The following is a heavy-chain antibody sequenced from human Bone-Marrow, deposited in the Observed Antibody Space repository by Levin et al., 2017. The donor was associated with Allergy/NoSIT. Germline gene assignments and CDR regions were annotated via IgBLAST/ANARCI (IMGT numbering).Heavy chain of an antibody. Sequence: KISCKASGGTFSSYAISWVRQAPGQGLEWMGGIIPIFGTANYAQKFQGRVTITADESTSTAYMELSSLRSEDTAVYYCARAVKDYDILTGYAFDIWGQGTMVTVSS. V-gene: IGHV1-69*01. CDR2: IIPIFGTA. CDR1: GGTFSSYA. CDR3: ARAVKDYDILTGYAFDI. D-gene: IGHD3-9*01. J-gene: IGHJ3*02.